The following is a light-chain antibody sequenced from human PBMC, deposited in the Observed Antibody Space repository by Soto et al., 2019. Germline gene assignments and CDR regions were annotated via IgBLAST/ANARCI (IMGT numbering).Light chain of an antibody. J-gene: IGLJ1*01. V-gene: IGLV1-40*01. CDR2: GNS. CDR3: QSYDSSLSGFYV. Sequence: QSVLTQPPSVSGAPGQRVTISCTGSSSNIGAGYDVHWYQQLPGTAPKLLIYGNSNRPSGVPDRFSGSKSGTSASLAITGVQAEDEGDYYCQSYDSSLSGFYVFGTGTKVTVL. CDR1: SSNIGAGYD.